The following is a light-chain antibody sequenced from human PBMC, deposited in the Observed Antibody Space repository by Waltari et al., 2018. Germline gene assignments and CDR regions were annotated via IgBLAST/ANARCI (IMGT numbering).Light chain of an antibody. J-gene: IGLJ3*02. CDR3: QSYDTSLSVV. V-gene: IGLV1-40*01. Sequence: HSVLTQPPSVSGPPGQRVPTPCTGSGSTIGAGYAVNWYQQLPRAAPKLLIYGSTTRPLGVPDRFFGSTSGTSASRTITGLQAEDEADYYCQSYDTSLSVVFGGGTKLTVL. CDR2: GST. CDR1: GSTIGAGYA.